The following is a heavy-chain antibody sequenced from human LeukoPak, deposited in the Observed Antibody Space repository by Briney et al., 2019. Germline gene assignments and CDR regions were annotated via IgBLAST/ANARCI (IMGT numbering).Heavy chain of an antibody. CDR1: GYTFTGYY. J-gene: IGHJ4*02. Sequence: ASVKVSCKASGYTFTGYYMHWVRHAPGQGLDWMGWINPNSGGTNYAQKFQGRVTMTRDTSISTAYMELSRLRSDDTAVYYCARDIVPAASLDYWGQGTLVTVSS. CDR2: INPNSGGT. D-gene: IGHD2-2*01. CDR3: ARDIVPAASLDY. V-gene: IGHV1-2*02.